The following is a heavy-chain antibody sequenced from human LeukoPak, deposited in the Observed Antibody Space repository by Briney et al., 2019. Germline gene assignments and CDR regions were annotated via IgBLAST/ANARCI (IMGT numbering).Heavy chain of an antibody. Sequence: SETLSLTCTVSGGSISSGSYYWSWIRQPAGTGLEWIGRIYTSGSTNYNPSLKSRVTISVDTSKNQFSLKLSSVTAADTAVYYCARDSSVAVYYFDYWGQGTLVTVSS. CDR2: IYTSGST. CDR3: ARDSSVAVYYFDY. V-gene: IGHV4-61*02. D-gene: IGHD6-19*01. CDR1: GGSISSGSYY. J-gene: IGHJ4*02.